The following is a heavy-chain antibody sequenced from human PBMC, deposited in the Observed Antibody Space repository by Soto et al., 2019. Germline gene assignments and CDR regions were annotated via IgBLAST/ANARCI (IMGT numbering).Heavy chain of an antibody. V-gene: IGHV3-23*01. Sequence: EVQLLESGGGLVQPGGSLRLSCAASGFTFNNYAMTWVRQAPGKGLEWVSAISGGGDTTSYADSVKGRFTVSRDGSKNTLDLQVSGLRAEDTALYYCAKGRGGSGSLTPRVDFWGQGTLVTVSS. D-gene: IGHD3-10*01. CDR2: ISGGGDTT. CDR1: GFTFNNYA. J-gene: IGHJ4*02. CDR3: AKGRGGSGSLTPRVDF.